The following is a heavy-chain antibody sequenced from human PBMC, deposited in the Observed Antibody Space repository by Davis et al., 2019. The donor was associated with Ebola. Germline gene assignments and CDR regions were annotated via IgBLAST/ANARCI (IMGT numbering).Heavy chain of an antibody. Sequence: PSETLSLTCAVSGYSISSGYYWGWIRQPPGKGLEWIGSIYHSGSTYYNPSLKSRVTISVDTSKNQFSLKLSSVTAADTAVYYCARSPSGSDYIWGSYRQFDYWGQGTLVTVSS. D-gene: IGHD3-16*02. V-gene: IGHV4-38-2*01. CDR1: GYSISSGYY. CDR3: ARSPSGSDYIWGSYRQFDY. J-gene: IGHJ4*02. CDR2: IYHSGST.